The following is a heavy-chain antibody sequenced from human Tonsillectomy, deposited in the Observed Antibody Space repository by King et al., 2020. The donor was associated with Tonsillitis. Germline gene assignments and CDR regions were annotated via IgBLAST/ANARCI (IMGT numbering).Heavy chain of an antibody. CDR2: INPSTGST. D-gene: IGHD1-14*01. Sequence: QLVQSGAEVKKPGASVKVSCKASGYTFTSYYIHWVRQAPGQGLEWMGIINPSTGSTRYAQKFQGRVTMTRDTSTSTVYMELSSLRSEDTAVYYCALVPTPDPFDYWGQGTLVTVSS. CDR3: ALVPTPDPFDY. CDR1: GYTFTSYY. V-gene: IGHV1-46*03. J-gene: IGHJ4*02.